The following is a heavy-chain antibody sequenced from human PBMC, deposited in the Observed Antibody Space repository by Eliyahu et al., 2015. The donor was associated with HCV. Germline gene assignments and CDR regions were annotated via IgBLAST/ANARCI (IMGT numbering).Heavy chain of an antibody. CDR2: ISWNSVSI. CDR1: XFTFDAYA. CDR3: ANDLSSGWHMTEYFLH. D-gene: IGHD6-19*01. V-gene: IGHV3-9*01. J-gene: IGHJ1*01. Sequence: EVQLVESGGGLVQPGGSLXLSCAAXXFTFDAYAMHWVRQVPGKXLEWVSGISWNSVSIDYADSVKGRFTISRDNDKNSLYLHMNFLRPDDTALYYCANDLSSGWHMTEYFLHWGQGTLVTVSS.